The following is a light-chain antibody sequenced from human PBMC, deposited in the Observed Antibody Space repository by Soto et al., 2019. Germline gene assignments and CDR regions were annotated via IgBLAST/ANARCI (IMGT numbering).Light chain of an antibody. CDR1: QGISTW. CDR3: QQANSFTIT. J-gene: IGKJ5*01. Sequence: DIQMTQSPSSVSASVGDRVNIICRASQGISTWLAWYQQKAGKAPNLLIYGASNLHSGVPSRFSGSGSGTNFTLTISSLQTEDFATYYCQQANSFTITFGQGTRLEIK. CDR2: GAS. V-gene: IGKV1-12*01.